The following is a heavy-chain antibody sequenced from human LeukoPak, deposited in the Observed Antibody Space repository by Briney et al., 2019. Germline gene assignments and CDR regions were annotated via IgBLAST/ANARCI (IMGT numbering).Heavy chain of an antibody. CDR3: ARGIRRSRGAAYGMDV. CDR2: INHSVST. J-gene: IGHJ6*02. D-gene: IGHD1-26*01. CDR1: GGSFIGYY. V-gene: IGHV4-34*01. Sequence: PSQTLSPTCAVYGGSFIGYYWSSIRHPPGNWLEWIGEINHSVSTNYNPSLKSRVTISVDTSKNQFSLKLSSVTAATTAVYYCARGIRRSRGAAYGMDVWGQGTTVTVSS.